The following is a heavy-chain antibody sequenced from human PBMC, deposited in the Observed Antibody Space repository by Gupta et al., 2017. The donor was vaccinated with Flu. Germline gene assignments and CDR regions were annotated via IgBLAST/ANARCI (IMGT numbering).Heavy chain of an antibody. Sequence: HLQLQESAPGLVKHSETLSLTCTVSGGSISARSESWGGCRQPPGSGLEGRGVSHYSGNPLYNPSLKCRVTISVDTSKVHFSLKLNSVSAADTTGYYCARHPAMDLWGRGTLVTVSS. CDR2: SHYSGNP. V-gene: IGHV4-39*01. CDR1: GGSISARSES. J-gene: IGHJ5*02. CDR3: ARHPAMDL.